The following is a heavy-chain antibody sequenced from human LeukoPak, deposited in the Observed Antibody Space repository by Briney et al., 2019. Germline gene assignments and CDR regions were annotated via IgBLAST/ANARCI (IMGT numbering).Heavy chain of an antibody. V-gene: IGHV4-30-4*01. CDR3: ARVAGSGSYYKLYYFDY. CDR1: GGSISSGDYY. CDR2: IYYSGST. Sequence: SETLSLTCTVSGGSISSGDYYWSWIRQPPGKGLEWIVYIYYSGSTYYNPSLKSRVTISVDTSKNQFSLKLSSVTAADTAVYYCARVAGSGSYYKLYYFDYWGQGTLVTVSS. J-gene: IGHJ4*02. D-gene: IGHD3-10*01.